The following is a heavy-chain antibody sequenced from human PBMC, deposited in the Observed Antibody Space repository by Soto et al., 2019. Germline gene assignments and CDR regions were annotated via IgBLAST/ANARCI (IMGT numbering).Heavy chain of an antibody. CDR1: GFTFSSYA. CDR3: AKDGSWYEMEVLGYNWFDP. Sequence: EVQLLESGGGLVQPGGSLRLSCAASGFTFSSYAMSWVRQAPGKGLERVSAISGSGGSTYYAESVKGRFTISRDNSKNALYLQMNSLRAEDTAVYYCAKDGSWYEMEVLGYNWFDPWGQGTLVTVSS. V-gene: IGHV3-23*01. CDR2: ISGSGGST. D-gene: IGHD6-13*01. J-gene: IGHJ5*02.